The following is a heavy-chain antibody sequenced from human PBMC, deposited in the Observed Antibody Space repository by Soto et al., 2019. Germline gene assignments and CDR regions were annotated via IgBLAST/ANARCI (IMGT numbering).Heavy chain of an antibody. D-gene: IGHD2-2*02. CDR3: ARGSCSSTSCYKEYYFDL. CDR2: IIPMFGTS. Sequence: QVQLVQSGAEVKKPGSSVKVSCKASGGTFSGYAISWVRQAPGQGLEWMGEIIPMFGTSNYAQKFQGRVTITADESTSTAYMELSSPRSEDTAVYYCARGSCSSTSCYKEYYFDLWGQGTLVTVSS. CDR1: GGTFSGYA. J-gene: IGHJ4*02. V-gene: IGHV1-69*01.